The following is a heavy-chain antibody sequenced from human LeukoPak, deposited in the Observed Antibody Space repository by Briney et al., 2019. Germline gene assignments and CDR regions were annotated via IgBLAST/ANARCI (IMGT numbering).Heavy chain of an antibody. D-gene: IGHD5-18*01. CDR3: ARGGIQLWSKSDAFDI. CDR1: GYTFTGYY. CDR2: INPNSGGT. Sequence: ASVKVSCKASGYTFTGYYMHWVRQAPGQGLEWMGWINPNSGGTNYAQKFQGRVTMTRDTSISTAYMELSRLRSGDTAVYYCARGGIQLWSKSDAFDIWGQGTMVTVSS. J-gene: IGHJ3*02. V-gene: IGHV1-2*02.